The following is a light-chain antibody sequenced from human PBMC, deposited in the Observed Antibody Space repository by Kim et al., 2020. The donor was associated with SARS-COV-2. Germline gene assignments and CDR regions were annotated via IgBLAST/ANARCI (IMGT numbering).Light chain of an antibody. Sequence: EIVLTQSPATLSLSPGERATLSCRVSQSVSSYLAWYQQKPGQAPRLLIYDASNRATGIPARFSGSGSGTDFTLTISSLEPEDFAVYYCQQRSNWRLTFGGGTKVEI. CDR2: DAS. CDR1: QSVSSY. CDR3: QQRSNWRLT. V-gene: IGKV3-11*01. J-gene: IGKJ4*01.